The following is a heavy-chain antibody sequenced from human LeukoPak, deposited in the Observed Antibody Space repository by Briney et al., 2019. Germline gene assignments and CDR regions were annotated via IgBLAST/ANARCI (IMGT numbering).Heavy chain of an antibody. Sequence: GGSLRLSCAASGFTFSNYEMHWVRQAPGKGLEWVANIKQDGSEKYYVDSVKGRFTISRDNAKNSLYLQMNSLRAEDTAVYYCARGGTYCSGGSCLGEGNWGQGTLVTVSS. D-gene: IGHD2-15*01. J-gene: IGHJ4*02. CDR2: IKQDGSEK. CDR1: GFTFSNYE. V-gene: IGHV3-7*01. CDR3: ARGGTYCSGGSCLGEGN.